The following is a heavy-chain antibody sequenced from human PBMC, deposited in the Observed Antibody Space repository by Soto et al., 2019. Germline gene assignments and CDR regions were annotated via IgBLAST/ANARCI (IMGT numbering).Heavy chain of an antibody. J-gene: IGHJ6*02. D-gene: IGHD5-12*01. CDR3: ASGYDPNYYYYGMDV. Sequence: SVKVSCKASGYTFTSYGISWVRQAPGQGLEWMGWISAYNGNTNYAQKLQGRVTMTTDTSTSTAYMELRSLRSDDTAVYYCASGYDPNYYYYGMDVWGQGTTVTVSS. V-gene: IGHV1-18*01. CDR2: ISAYNGNT. CDR1: GYTFTSYG.